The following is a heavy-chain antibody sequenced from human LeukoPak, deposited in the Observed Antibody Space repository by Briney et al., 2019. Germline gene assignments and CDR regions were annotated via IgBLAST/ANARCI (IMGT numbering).Heavy chain of an antibody. CDR2: ISSSSSYI. J-gene: IGHJ4*02. CDR1: GFTFSSYG. D-gene: IGHD6-19*01. CDR3: ARAVAGSGYFDY. V-gene: IGHV3-21*01. Sequence: GGSLRLSCAASGFTFSSYGMSWVRQAPGKGLEWVSSISSSSSYIYYADSVKGRFTISRDNAKNSLYLQMNSLRAEDTAVYYCARAVAGSGYFDYWGQGTLVTVSS.